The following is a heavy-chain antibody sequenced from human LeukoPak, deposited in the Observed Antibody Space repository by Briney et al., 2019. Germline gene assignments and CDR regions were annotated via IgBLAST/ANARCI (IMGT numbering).Heavy chain of an antibody. V-gene: IGHV3-53*01. J-gene: IGHJ3*02. D-gene: IGHD5-12*01. CDR2: IYSDGRT. Sequence: PGGSLRLSCAASGFSVSSNYMSWVRQAPGKGHERVSVIYSDGRTYFVDSVKGRFTISRDNSKNTLYLQMNSLRAEDTAVYYCARERLPWRGPFDIWGQGTIVTVSS. CDR1: GFSVSSNY. CDR3: ARERLPWRGPFDI.